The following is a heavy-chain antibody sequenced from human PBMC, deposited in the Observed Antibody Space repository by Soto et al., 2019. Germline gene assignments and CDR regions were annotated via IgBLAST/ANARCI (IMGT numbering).Heavy chain of an antibody. Sequence: ASVKVSCKASGYTLTGYYIHWMRQAPGQGLEWLGWINPNSGGTKYAQKFQGRVTMTRDTSISTVYMDLTRLKYDDTAVYYCALSPFTILLGVSHYYALDVWGQGTTVTVSS. D-gene: IGHD3-10*01. V-gene: IGHV1-2*02. CDR1: GYTLTGYY. CDR3: ALSPFTILLGVSHYYALDV. J-gene: IGHJ6*02. CDR2: INPNSGGT.